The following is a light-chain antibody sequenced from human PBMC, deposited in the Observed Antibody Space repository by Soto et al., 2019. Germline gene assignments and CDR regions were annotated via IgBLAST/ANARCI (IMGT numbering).Light chain of an antibody. J-gene: IGKJ1*01. CDR3: QKYYDYSWT. Sequence: DIQMTQSPSTLSASVGDRVAITCRASQSISIWLAWYQQKPGKAPKLLIYKASSLESGVPSRFSGSGSGTEFTLTISSPQPDDLPTYYCQKYYDYSWTFGQGTKVEIK. V-gene: IGKV1-5*03. CDR2: KAS. CDR1: QSISIW.